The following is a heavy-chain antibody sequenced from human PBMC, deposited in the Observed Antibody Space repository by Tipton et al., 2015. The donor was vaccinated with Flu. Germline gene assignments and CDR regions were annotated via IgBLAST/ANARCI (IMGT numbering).Heavy chain of an antibody. Sequence: QSGAEVKKPGASVKVSCKASGYSFRTYGISWVRQAPGQGLEWMGWISAYTGNTNYPSKFQGRATMTTDTSTNTAYMELRSLRSDDTAVYYCVRDMPQGSVVIPPPKRFDSWGQGTLVTVAS. V-gene: IGHV1-18*01. CDR2: ISAYTGNT. J-gene: IGHJ4*02. CDR3: VRDMPQGSVVIPPPKRFDS. CDR1: GYSFRTYG. D-gene: IGHD2-2*01.